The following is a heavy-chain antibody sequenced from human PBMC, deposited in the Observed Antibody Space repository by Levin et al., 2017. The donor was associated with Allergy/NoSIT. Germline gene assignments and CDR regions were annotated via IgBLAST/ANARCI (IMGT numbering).Heavy chain of an antibody. CDR2: INSDGSST. D-gene: IGHD2-2*01. J-gene: IGHJ5*02. CDR1: GFTFSSYW. Sequence: GESLKISCAASGFTFSSYWMHWVRQAPGKGLVWVSRINSDGSSTSYADSVKGRFTISRDNAKNTLYLQMNSLRAEDTAVYYCANLASDIVVVPAAMGANWFDPWGQGTLVTVSS. CDR3: ANLASDIVVVPAAMGANWFDP. V-gene: IGHV3-74*01.